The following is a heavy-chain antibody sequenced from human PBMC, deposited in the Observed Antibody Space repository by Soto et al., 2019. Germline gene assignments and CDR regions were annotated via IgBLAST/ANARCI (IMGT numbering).Heavy chain of an antibody. D-gene: IGHD3-22*01. Sequence: EVQLVESGGGLVKPGGSLRLSCAASGFAFSDAWINWVRQAPGKGLEWVGRIKSKTDGGTTDFDAPVRGRFAISRDDSKNMVYMQMNSLKTEDTAVYYCTTDSYITMIVVRFDYCGHGTLVTDSS. CDR2: IKSKTDGGTT. J-gene: IGHJ4*01. CDR3: TTDSYITMIVVRFDY. V-gene: IGHV3-15*07. CDR1: GFAFSDAW.